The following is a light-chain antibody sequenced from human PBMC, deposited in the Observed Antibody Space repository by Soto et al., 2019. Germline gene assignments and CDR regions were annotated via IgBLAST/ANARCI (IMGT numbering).Light chain of an antibody. CDR3: QHYGSSAYT. V-gene: IGKV3-20*01. CDR1: QSVRSNY. CDR2: GAS. J-gene: IGKJ2*01. Sequence: EIVLTQSPGTLSLSPGERATLSCRASQSVRSNYLAWYQQKPGQAPRLLIYGASSRATGIPDRFSGSGSGTDFTLTISRLAPEDFAVYYCQHYGSSAYTFGQGTTLEIK.